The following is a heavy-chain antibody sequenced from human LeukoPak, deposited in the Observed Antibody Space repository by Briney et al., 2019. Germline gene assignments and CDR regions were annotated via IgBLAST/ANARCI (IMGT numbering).Heavy chain of an antibody. J-gene: IGHJ4*02. CDR1: GVSISSYY. D-gene: IGHD6-19*01. V-gene: IGHV4-4*07. Sequence: SETLSLTCTVSGVSISSYYWSWIRQPAGKGLEWIGRIYTSGSTNYNPSLKGRVTMSVDTSKNQFSLKLSSVTAADTAVYYCARYKSVAGRPDLFDYWGQGTLVTVSS. CDR3: ARYKSVAGRPDLFDY. CDR2: IYTSGST.